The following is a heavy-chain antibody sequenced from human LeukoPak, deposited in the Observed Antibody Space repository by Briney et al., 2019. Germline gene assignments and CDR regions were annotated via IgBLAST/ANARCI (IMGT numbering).Heavy chain of an antibody. V-gene: IGHV1-24*01. CDR1: GYTLTELS. D-gene: IGHD1-26*01. Sequence: GASVKVSCKVSGYTLTELSMHWVRQAPGKGLEWMGGFDPEDGETIYAQKFQGRVTMTEDTSTDTAYMELSSLRSEDTAVYYCATAPGHGSVGASVFDYYYYGMDVWGQGTTVTVSS. J-gene: IGHJ6*02. CDR3: ATAPGHGSVGASVFDYYYYGMDV. CDR2: FDPEDGET.